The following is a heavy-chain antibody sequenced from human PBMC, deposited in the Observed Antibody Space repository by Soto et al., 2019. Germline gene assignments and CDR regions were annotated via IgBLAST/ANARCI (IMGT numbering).Heavy chain of an antibody. J-gene: IGHJ6*02. V-gene: IGHV4-59*01. CDR3: ARGMVTAIPYYYYGMDV. CDR1: GGSISSYY. Sequence: SETLSLTCTVSGGSISSYYWSWIRQPPGKGLEWIGYIYYSGSTNYNPSLKSRVTISVDTSKNQFSLKLSSVTAADTAVYYCARGMVTAIPYYYYGMDVWGQGTKVTVSS. D-gene: IGHD2-21*02. CDR2: IYYSGST.